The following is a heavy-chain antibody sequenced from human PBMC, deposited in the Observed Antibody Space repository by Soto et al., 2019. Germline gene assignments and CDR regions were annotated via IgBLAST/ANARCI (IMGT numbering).Heavy chain of an antibody. J-gene: IGHJ4*02. CDR2: ISADGSDK. Sequence: VGSLRLSCAASGFSFSNFGMHWVRRAPGKGLEWVAAISADGSDKYFSGSVKGRFTISRDNSKNTLFLQMNSLRVEDTAVYYCVKGSDVARQELDYWGQGTLVTVSS. V-gene: IGHV3-30*18. CDR1: GFSFSNFG. CDR3: VKGSDVARQELDY. D-gene: IGHD3-3*01.